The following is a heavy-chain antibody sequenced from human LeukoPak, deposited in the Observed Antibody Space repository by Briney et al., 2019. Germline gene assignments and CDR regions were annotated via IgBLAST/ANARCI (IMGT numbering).Heavy chain of an antibody. D-gene: IGHD4-17*01. V-gene: IGHV5-51*01. J-gene: IGHJ4*02. CDR1: GSPFSSSW. Sequence: GESLKISCKGSGSPFSSSWIGWVRQMPGKGLEGMGIIYPGDSDTRYSPSFQGQVTISADKSINTAYLQWSSLKATDTGIYYCARQYGRPFDYWGQGTLVTVSS. CDR2: IYPGDSDT. CDR3: ARQYGRPFDY.